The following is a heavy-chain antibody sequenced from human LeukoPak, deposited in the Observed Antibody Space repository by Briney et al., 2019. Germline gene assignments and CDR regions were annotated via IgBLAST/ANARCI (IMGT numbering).Heavy chain of an antibody. D-gene: IGHD6-13*01. Sequence: SETLSLTCTVSGGSISSYYWSWIRQPPGKGLEWIGYIYYSGSTNYNPSLKSRVTISVDTSKNQFSLKLSSVTAADTAVYYCARHMAAANWFDPWGQGTLVTVSS. V-gene: IGHV4-59*08. CDR1: GGSISSYY. J-gene: IGHJ5*02. CDR2: IYYSGST. CDR3: ARHMAAANWFDP.